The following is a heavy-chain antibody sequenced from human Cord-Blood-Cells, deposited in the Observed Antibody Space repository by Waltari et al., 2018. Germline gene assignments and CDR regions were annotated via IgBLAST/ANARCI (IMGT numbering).Heavy chain of an antibody. CDR3: ARDLAAYCGGDCYPYYYYYGMDV. V-gene: IGHV3-30*04. D-gene: IGHD2-21*02. CDR1: GFTFSSYA. CDR2: ISYDGSNK. Sequence: QVQLVESGGGVVQPGRSLRLSCAASGFTFSSYAMHWVRQAPGKGLEWVVVISYDGSNKYYADSVNGRFTISRDNSKNTLYLQMNSLRAEDAAVYYCARDLAAYCGGDCYPYYYYYGMDVWGQGTTVTVSS. J-gene: IGHJ6*02.